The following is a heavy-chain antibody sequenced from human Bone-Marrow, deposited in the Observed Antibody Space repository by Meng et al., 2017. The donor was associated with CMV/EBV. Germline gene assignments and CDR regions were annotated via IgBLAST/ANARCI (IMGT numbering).Heavy chain of an antibody. CDR1: GYNFESYG. CDR3: ARDASQFLVNDAFDI. D-gene: IGHD2-21*01. CDR2: INLNVGNT. V-gene: IGHV1-18*04. J-gene: IGHJ3*02. Sequence: ASVKVSCKASGYNFESYGISWVRQAPGLGLEWMGWINLNVGNTHYPQNFQGRVIMTADRLTNTAYMELRGLRTDDTALYYCARDASQFLVNDAFDIWGQGTMVTVSS.